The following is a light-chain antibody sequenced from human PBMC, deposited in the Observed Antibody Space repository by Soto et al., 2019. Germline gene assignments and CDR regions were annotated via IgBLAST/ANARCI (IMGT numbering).Light chain of an antibody. CDR3: QQDSSFPLT. CDR1: QTVRNNY. CDR2: DAS. V-gene: IGKV3-20*01. J-gene: IGKJ4*02. Sequence: LWRQRPGPLSLSPGGRSTLSGRGSQTVRNNYLAWYQQTTGQAPRLMIYDASSRATGIPDRVSGSGSGTDFTLNISRLEPGDSATYDCQQDSSFPLTFGGGTKVDIK.